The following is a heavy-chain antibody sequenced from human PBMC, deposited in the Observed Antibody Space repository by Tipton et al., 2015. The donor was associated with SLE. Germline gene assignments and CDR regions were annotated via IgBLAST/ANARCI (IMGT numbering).Heavy chain of an antibody. CDR2: IYYSGST. CDR1: GGSLSSHY. CDR3: ARHFPAPGIAAAGFDY. J-gene: IGHJ4*02. Sequence: TLSLTCTVSGGSLSSHYWSWIRQPPGKGLEWIGYIYYSGSTNYHPSLKSRVTISVDTSKNQFPLKLSSVTAADTAVYYFARHFPAPGIAAAGFDYWGQGTLVTVSS. D-gene: IGHD6-13*01. V-gene: IGHV4-59*11.